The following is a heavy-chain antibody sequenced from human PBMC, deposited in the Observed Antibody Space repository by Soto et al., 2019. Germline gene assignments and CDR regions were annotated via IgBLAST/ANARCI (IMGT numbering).Heavy chain of an antibody. CDR2: VYYSGST. D-gene: IGHD3-10*01. V-gene: IGHV4-59*01. CDR3: ARDVGSGTNHFDY. CDR1: GDSISYYY. J-gene: IGHJ4*02. Sequence: PSETLSLTCTVSGDSISYYYWSWVRQPPGKGLEWIGYVYYSGSTNYSPSLKSRVTISLDTSKNQFSLKLRSVTAADTAVYYCARDVGSGTNHFDYWGQGTLVTVSS.